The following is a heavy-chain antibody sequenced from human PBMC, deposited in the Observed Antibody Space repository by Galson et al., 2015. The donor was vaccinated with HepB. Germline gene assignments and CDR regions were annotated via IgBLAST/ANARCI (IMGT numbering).Heavy chain of an antibody. J-gene: IGHJ5*02. V-gene: IGHV1-24*01. Sequence: SVKVSCKVSGYSLTELPIHWVRQAPGKGLEWMGGFDLEDGVRVYAQKFQGRVTMTEETPADTAYMELSNLRSEDTAIYYCASILLPTVRPRGDWFDPWGQGTLITVSS. CDR1: GYSLTELP. CDR3: ASILLPTVRPRGDWFDP. D-gene: IGHD2-21*01. CDR2: FDLEDGVR.